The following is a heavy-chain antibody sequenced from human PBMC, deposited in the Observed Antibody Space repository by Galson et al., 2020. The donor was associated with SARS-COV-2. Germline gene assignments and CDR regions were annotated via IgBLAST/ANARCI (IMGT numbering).Heavy chain of an antibody. CDR2: ISWNSGSI. D-gene: IGHD6-6*01. J-gene: IGHJ4*02. V-gene: IGHV3-9*01. Sequence: GGSLRLSCAASGFTFDDYAMHWVRQAPGKGLEWVSAISWNSGSIGYAASVKGRFTISRDNAKNALYLQMNSLRAEDTALYYCAKVSSSDNFDYWGQGTLVTVSS. CDR1: GFTFDDYA. CDR3: AKVSSSDNFDY.